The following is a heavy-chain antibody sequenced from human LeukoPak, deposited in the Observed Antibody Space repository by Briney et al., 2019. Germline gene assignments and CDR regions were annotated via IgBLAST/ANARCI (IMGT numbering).Heavy chain of an antibody. J-gene: IGHJ6*03. V-gene: IGHV3-7*01. Sequence: PGGSLRLSCAASGFTFSSYWMSWVRQAPGKGLEWVANINQDGSEKYYVDSVKGRFTISRDNAKNSLYLRMNSLRAEDTAVYYCARVGPWVNPDYYYYMDVWGKGTTVTVSS. CDR3: ARVGPWVNPDYYYYMDV. CDR1: GFTFSSYW. D-gene: IGHD1-14*01. CDR2: INQDGSEK.